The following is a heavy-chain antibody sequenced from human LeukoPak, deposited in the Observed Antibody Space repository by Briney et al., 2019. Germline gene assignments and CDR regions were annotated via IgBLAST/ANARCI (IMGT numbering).Heavy chain of an antibody. V-gene: IGHV3-21*01. CDR2: ISSSSSYI. D-gene: IGHD3-3*01. J-gene: IGHJ3*02. CDR3: ARDWESPITIFGVVNDAFDI. CDR1: GFTFSSYS. Sequence: PGGSLRLACAASGFTFSSYSMNWVSQAPGKGLEWVTSISSSSSYIYYADSVKGRFTISRDNAKNSLYLQMNSLRAEDTAVYYCARDWESPITIFGVVNDAFDIWGQGTMVTVSS.